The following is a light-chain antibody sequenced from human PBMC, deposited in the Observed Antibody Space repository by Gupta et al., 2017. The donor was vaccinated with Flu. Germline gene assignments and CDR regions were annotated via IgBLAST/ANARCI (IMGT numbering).Light chain of an antibody. CDR1: QSCVHSDGNTY. CDR3: RQWKGWPHA. Sequence: VTLGKPASISCSASQSCVHSDGNTYLNWFQERPGRSPRRLIYKDSDRDSGVPDRFSGSGSGTDFTLKISSVAADDVGVYYCRQWKGWPHAFGQGTKLEI. V-gene: IGKV2-30*02. CDR2: KDS. J-gene: IGKJ2*01.